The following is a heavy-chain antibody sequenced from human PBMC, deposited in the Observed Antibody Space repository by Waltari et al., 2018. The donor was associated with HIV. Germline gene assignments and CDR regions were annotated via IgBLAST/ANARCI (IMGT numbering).Heavy chain of an antibody. Sequence: QVQVQQWGAGLLKPSETLSLTCAVYGGSFSGYYWSWIRQPPGKGLEWIGEINHSGSSYSTPALKSRATISVDTSKNLFSLKLSLVTAADAAVYCCAGGSSTRGRSGGIAAVGHWYFDLWGRGTLVTVS. D-gene: IGHD6-13*01. CDR3: AGGSSTRGRSGGIAAVGHWYFDL. CDR2: INHSGSS. J-gene: IGHJ2*01. CDR1: GGSFSGYY. V-gene: IGHV4-34*01.